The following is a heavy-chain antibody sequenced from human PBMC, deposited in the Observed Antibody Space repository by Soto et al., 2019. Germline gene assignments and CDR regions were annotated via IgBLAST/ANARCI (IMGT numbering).Heavy chain of an antibody. V-gene: IGHV3-33*01. CDR1: GFTFSSYG. CDR2: IWYDGSNK. D-gene: IGHD1-26*01. J-gene: IGHJ4*02. Sequence: GGSLRLSCAASGFTFSSYGMHWVRQAPGKGLEWVAVIWYDGSNKYYADSVKGRFTISRDNSKNTLYLQMNSLRAEETAVYYCARDGIGNYFDYWGQGPLVTVSS. CDR3: ARDGIGNYFDY.